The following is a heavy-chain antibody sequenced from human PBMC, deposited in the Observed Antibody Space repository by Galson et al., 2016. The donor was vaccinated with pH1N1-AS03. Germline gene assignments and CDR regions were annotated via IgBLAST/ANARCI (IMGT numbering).Heavy chain of an antibody. V-gene: IGHV3-7*03. CDR3: ARESPSNYYLDL. J-gene: IGHJ2*01. CDR2: IRQDGSEK. Sequence: SLRLSCAASGFSFSASWMSWVRQAPGKGLEWVANIRQDGSEKYYVDSVEGRFTISRDNAKNSLYLQMNSLRDEDRAVYYCARESPSNYYLDLWGRGTLSLSPQ. D-gene: IGHD1-7*01. CDR1: GFSFSASW.